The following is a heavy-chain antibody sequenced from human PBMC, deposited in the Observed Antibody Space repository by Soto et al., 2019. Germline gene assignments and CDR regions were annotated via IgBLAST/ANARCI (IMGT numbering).Heavy chain of an antibody. J-gene: IGHJ5*02. Sequence: SETLSLTCTVSGGSISSSVHYWGWIRQTPGKGQEWIGNIFYSGGTHYNASFRSRVSISVDSSKNQLSLKVTSVTAADTAVYYCARRSYGSGVDLWGRGTLVTVSS. D-gene: IGHD3-10*01. CDR2: IFYSGGT. V-gene: IGHV4-39*01. CDR3: ARRSYGSGVDL. CDR1: GGSISSSVHY.